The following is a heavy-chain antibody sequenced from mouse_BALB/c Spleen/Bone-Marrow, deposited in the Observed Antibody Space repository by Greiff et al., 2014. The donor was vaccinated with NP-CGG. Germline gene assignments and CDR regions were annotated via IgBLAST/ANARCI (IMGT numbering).Heavy chain of an antibody. CDR2: IRTKADDHAT. V-gene: IGHV6-6*01. CDR1: GFAFCDTW. J-gene: IGHJ2*01. CDR3: TPHPFDY. Sequence: VQLKQSGGGFVQPGGSLKLSCAASGFAFCDTWLDWVRQAPEKGPEWVAEIRTKADDHATYYAESLKGRFTISRDDSISSVYLQMNSLRAEDTGIYYCTPHPFDYWGQGTTLTVSS.